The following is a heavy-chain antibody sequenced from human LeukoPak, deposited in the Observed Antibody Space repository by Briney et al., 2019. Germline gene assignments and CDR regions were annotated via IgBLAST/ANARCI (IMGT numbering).Heavy chain of an antibody. V-gene: IGHV3-53*01. J-gene: IGHJ6*03. Sequence: PGGSLRLSCAASGITVSSNYMSWVRQAPGKGLEWVSVIYSGGSTYYADSVKGRFTISRDSSKTTVYLQMNSLRVEDTAVYYCLITEYGPGSQTDYYMDVWGKGITVTISS. CDR2: IYSGGST. D-gene: IGHD3-10*01. CDR1: GITVSSNY. CDR3: LITEYGPGSQTDYYMDV.